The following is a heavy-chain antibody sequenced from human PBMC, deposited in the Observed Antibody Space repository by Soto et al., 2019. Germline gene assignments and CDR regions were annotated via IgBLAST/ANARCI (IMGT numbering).Heavy chain of an antibody. V-gene: IGHV1-2*04. D-gene: IGHD4-4*01. CDR2: INPNSGGT. CDR1: GYTFTGYY. J-gene: IGHJ6*02. CDR3: ARERYSNSFYYYYGMDV. Sequence: ASVKVSCKASGYTFTGYYMHWVRQAPGQGLEWMGWINPNSGGTNYAQKFQGWVTMTRDTSISTAYMELSRLRSDDTAVYYCARERYSNSFYYYYGMDVWGQGTTVTV.